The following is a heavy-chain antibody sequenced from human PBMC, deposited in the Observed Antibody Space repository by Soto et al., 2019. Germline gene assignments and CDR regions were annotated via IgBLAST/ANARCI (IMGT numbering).Heavy chain of an antibody. Sequence: SETLSLTCTVSGDSVSSSSYYWGWIRQPPGKGLEWIGSIYYSGITYPNPSLKSRVTISVDTSKNQFSLRLRSVTAADTAMYYCARHQDSYYKDHFDFWGQGALVTVSS. CDR2: IYYSGIT. CDR1: GDSVSSSSYY. D-gene: IGHD3-10*01. CDR3: ARHQDSYYKDHFDF. V-gene: IGHV4-39*01. J-gene: IGHJ4*02.